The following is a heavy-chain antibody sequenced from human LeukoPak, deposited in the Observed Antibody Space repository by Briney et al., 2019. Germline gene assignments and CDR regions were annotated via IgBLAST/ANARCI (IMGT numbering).Heavy chain of an antibody. V-gene: IGHV3-48*04. D-gene: IGHD6-13*01. CDR1: GFTFSSYS. CDR3: ARDGFVGAADY. Sequence: HAGGSLRLSCAASGFTFSSYSMNWVRQAPGKGLEWVSYISSSSSTIYYADSVRGRFTISRDNAKNSLYLQMNSLRVEDTAVYYCARDGFVGAADYWGQGTLVTVSS. J-gene: IGHJ4*02. CDR2: ISSSSSTI.